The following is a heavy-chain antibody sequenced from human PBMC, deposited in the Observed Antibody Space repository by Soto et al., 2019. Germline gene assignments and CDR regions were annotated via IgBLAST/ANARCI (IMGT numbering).Heavy chain of an antibody. V-gene: IGHV3-30-3*01. CDR2: ISYDGSNK. J-gene: IGHJ4*02. CDR3: ARGSLDTAMVEGLGY. CDR1: GFTFSSYA. D-gene: IGHD5-18*01. Sequence: QVQLVESGGGVVQPGRSLRLSCAASGFTFSSYAMHWVRQAPGKGLEWVAGISYDGSNKYYPDSVKGRLTISRDNSKNTLYLQMNSLRAEDTAVYYCARGSLDTAMVEGLGYWGQGTLVTVSS.